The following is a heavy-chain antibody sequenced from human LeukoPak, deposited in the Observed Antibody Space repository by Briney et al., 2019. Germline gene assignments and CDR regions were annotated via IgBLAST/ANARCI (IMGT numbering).Heavy chain of an antibody. Sequence: GESLKISCKGSGYSFSSYWIGWVRQMPGKGLEWMGIIYTVDSDTRYSPSFQGQVTVSADKSISTAYLQWSSLKASDTAMYYCARHDDRVLGYSRSTDAFDIWGQGTMVTVSS. CDR2: IYTVDSDT. V-gene: IGHV5-51*01. D-gene: IGHD6-13*01. CDR3: ARHDDRVLGYSRSTDAFDI. J-gene: IGHJ3*02. CDR1: GYSFSSYW.